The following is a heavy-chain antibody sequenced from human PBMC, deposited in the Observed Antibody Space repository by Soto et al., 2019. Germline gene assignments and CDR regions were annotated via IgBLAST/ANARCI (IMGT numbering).Heavy chain of an antibody. CDR2: VDSDESST. CDR1: GVTFSSYW. V-gene: IGHV3-74*01. D-gene: IGHD6-13*01. Sequence: GSLRLSCAASGVTFSSYWMHWVRQAPGKGLVWVSRVDSDESSTCYADSVKGRFTISRDNAKNTLYLQMNSLRAEDTAVYYCASGPRGRSWQTGGFDPWGQGTLGTVSS. CDR3: ASGPRGRSWQTGGFDP. J-gene: IGHJ5*02.